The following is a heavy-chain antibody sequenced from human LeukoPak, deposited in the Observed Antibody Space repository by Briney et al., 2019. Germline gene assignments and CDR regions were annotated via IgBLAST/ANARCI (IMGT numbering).Heavy chain of an antibody. Sequence: GGSLRLSCAASGFNVSSNYMNWVRQAPGKGLEWVSVIYSGGSTYYADSVKGRFTISRDNSKNTLYLQMNSLRAEDTAVYYCARDGVGGWGIGDCYGMDVWGKGTTVTVSS. CDR1: GFNVSSNY. CDR3: ARDGVGGWGIGDCYGMDV. V-gene: IGHV3-53*01. D-gene: IGHD6-19*01. CDR2: IYSGGST. J-gene: IGHJ6*04.